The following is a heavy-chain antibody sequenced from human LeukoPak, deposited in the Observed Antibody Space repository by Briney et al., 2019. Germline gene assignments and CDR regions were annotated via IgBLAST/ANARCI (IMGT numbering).Heavy chain of an antibody. CDR3: ARDVVVPAAPLYYYYGMDV. V-gene: IGHV4-4*02. J-gene: IGHJ6*02. Sequence: PSGTLSLTCAVSGGSISSSNWWSWVLQPPGKGLEWIVEIYHSGSTNYNPSLKSRVTISVDTSKNQFSLKLSSVTAADTAVYYCARDVVVPAAPLYYYYGMDVWGQGTTVTVSS. CDR1: GGSISSSNW. CDR2: IYHSGST. D-gene: IGHD2-2*01.